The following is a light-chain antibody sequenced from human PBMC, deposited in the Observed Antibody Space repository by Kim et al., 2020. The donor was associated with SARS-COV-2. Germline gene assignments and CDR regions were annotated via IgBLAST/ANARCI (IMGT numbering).Light chain of an antibody. CDR3: CSYAGNYIWV. J-gene: IGLJ3*02. V-gene: IGLV2-11*01. CDR2: DVS. Sequence: GQSVTISCTGTSSDVGGYEFVSWYQQHPGKAPKLMIYDVSERPSGVPDRFSGSKSGNTASLTISGLQPEDEADYYCCSYAGNYIWVFGGGTQLTVL. CDR1: SSDVGGYEF.